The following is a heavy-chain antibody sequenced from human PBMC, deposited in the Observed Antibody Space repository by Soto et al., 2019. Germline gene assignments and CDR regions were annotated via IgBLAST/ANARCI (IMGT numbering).Heavy chain of an antibody. CDR3: ARGQGSGWRNGRGHFDY. V-gene: IGHV1-8*01. D-gene: IGHD6-19*01. J-gene: IGHJ4*02. CDR1: GYTFTSYD. Sequence: QVQLVQSGAEVKKPGASVKVSCRASGYTFTSYDINWVRQATGQGLEWMGWMNPNSGNTGYAQKFQGRVTMTRNTSISTAYMELSSLRSEDTAVYYCARGQGSGWRNGRGHFDYWGQGTLVTVSS. CDR2: MNPNSGNT.